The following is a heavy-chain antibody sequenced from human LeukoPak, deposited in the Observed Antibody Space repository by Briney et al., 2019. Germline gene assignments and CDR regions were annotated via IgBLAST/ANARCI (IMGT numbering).Heavy chain of an antibody. CDR1: GYTFTSYY. V-gene: IGHV1-46*01. CDR3: ARDLLIVGATDY. D-gene: IGHD1-26*01. J-gene: IGHJ4*02. Sequence: ASVKVSCKASGYTFTSYYMHWVRQAPGQGLEWMGIINPSGGSTSYAQKFQGRVTMTGDTSTSTVYMELSSLRSEDTAVYYCARDLLIVGATDYWGQGTLVTVSS. CDR2: INPSGGST.